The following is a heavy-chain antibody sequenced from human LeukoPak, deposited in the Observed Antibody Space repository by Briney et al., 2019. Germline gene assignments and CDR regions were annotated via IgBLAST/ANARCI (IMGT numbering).Heavy chain of an antibody. Sequence: GGFVRLSCAASVFTFSSYWMHWVRQAPWKGLVWVSRINSDGSSTNYADSVKGRFTISRDNAKNTLYLQMNSLRAEDTAVYYCARVRGESPRWFDPWGQGTLVTVSS. V-gene: IGHV3-74*01. CDR2: INSDGSST. CDR3: ARVRGESPRWFDP. D-gene: IGHD3-10*01. J-gene: IGHJ5*02. CDR1: VFTFSSYW.